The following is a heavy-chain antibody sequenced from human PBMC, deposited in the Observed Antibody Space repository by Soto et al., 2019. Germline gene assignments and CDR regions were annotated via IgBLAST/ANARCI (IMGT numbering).Heavy chain of an antibody. D-gene: IGHD1-1*01. V-gene: IGHV4-4*07. Sequence: QVQLQESGPGLVKPSETLSLTCTVSGGSISSYYWSWIRQPAGKGLDWIGRIYTSGSTNYNPSLKSRVTMSVDTSKNQFSLKLSSVTAADTAVYYCARDRATTNWFDPWGQGTLVTVSS. CDR3: ARDRATTNWFDP. CDR1: GGSISSYY. CDR2: IYTSGST. J-gene: IGHJ5*02.